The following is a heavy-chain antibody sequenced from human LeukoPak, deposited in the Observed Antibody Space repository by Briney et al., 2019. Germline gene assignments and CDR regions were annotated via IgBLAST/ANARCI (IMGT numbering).Heavy chain of an antibody. Sequence: ASVKVSCEASGYTFTSYGISWVRQAPGQGLEWMGRINPNSGGTNYAQKFQGRVTMTRDTSISTAYMELSRLRSDDTAVYYCATLHRDYYDSSGFWGQGTLVTVSS. CDR2: INPNSGGT. J-gene: IGHJ4*02. CDR3: ATLHRDYYDSSGF. CDR1: GYTFTSYG. V-gene: IGHV1-2*06. D-gene: IGHD3-22*01.